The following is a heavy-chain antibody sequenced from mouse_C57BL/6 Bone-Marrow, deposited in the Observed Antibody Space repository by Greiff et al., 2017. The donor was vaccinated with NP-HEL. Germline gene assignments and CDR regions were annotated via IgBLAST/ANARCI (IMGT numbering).Heavy chain of an antibody. Sequence: VQLKESGPGLVKPSQSLSLTCSVTGYSITSGYYWNWIRQFPGNKLEWMGYISYDGSNNYNPSLKNRISITRDTSKNQFFLKLNSVTTEDTATYYCARVITTVVAPDYYAMDYWGQGTSVTVSS. CDR2: ISYDGSN. CDR3: ARVITTVVAPDYYAMDY. D-gene: IGHD1-1*01. J-gene: IGHJ4*01. V-gene: IGHV3-6*01. CDR1: GYSITSGYY.